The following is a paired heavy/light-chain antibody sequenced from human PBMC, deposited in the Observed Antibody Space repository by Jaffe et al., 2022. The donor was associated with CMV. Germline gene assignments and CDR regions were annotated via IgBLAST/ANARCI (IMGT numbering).Heavy chain of an antibody. V-gene: IGHV3-23*01. CDR1: GFTFRNFA. CDR2: VTESAGRT. Sequence: EVQLLESGGGLVQPGGSLRLSCAASGFTFRNFAMHWVRQAPGKGLEWVSGVTESAGRTFYADSVKGRFTISRDNSKSTLFLQMNSLRDDDTAVYYCAKGFPRAIFDYWGQGTLVTVSS. J-gene: IGHJ4*02. CDR3: AKGFPRAIFDY.
Light chain of an antibody. Sequence: AIQLTQSPSSLSAFVGDRVTITCRASQGLSGALAWYQQKPGKAPKFLIYDASSLQSGVPSRFRGSGSGTDFTLTISSLQPEDFATYYCQQYSNYPLTFGGGTKVQIK. CDR1: QGLSGA. CDR3: QQYSNYPLT. V-gene: IGKV1D-13*01. CDR2: DAS. J-gene: IGKJ4*01.